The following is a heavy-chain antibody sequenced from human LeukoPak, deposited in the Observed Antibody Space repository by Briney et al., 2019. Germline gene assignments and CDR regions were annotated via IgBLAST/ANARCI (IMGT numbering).Heavy chain of an antibody. CDR1: GFTFSRSA. V-gene: IGHV3-23*01. CDR3: ARESYGDHYFDY. CDR2: ISASGGGT. Sequence: GGSLRLSCAASGFTFSRSAMSWAPQAPGKGLVWVSSISASGGGTYYSDSVKGRFTISRDNSKNTLYLQINSLRAEDTAVYYCARESYGDHYFDYWGQGTLVTVSS. J-gene: IGHJ4*02. D-gene: IGHD4-17*01.